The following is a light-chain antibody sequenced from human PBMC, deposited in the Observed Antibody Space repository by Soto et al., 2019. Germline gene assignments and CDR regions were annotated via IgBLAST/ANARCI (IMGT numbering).Light chain of an antibody. CDR3: PQRSNGPLT. CDR2: DAS. CDR1: QSVSSY. Sequence: EIVLTQSPATLSLSPWERVTLSCRASQSVSSYVAWYQSKPGQAPRLLMYDASNSVIGIPARFSGSGSGPHFTLTISSLEPEDFAVYYCPQRSNGPLTFGGGTTLEI. V-gene: IGKV3-11*01. J-gene: IGKJ4*01.